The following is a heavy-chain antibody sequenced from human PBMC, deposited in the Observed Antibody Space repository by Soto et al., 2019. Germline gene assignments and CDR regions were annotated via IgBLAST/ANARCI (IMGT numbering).Heavy chain of an antibody. V-gene: IGHV3-23*01. J-gene: IGHJ4*02. Sequence: GGSLRLCCAASGFTFSSYAMSGVRQAPGKGLEWVSAISGSGGSTYYAGSVKGRFTISRDNSKNTLYPQMNSLETDDTAVYYCARASSGFDYWGQGTLVTVSS. CDR3: ARASSGFDY. CDR1: GFTFSSYA. D-gene: IGHD3-10*01. CDR2: ISGSGGST.